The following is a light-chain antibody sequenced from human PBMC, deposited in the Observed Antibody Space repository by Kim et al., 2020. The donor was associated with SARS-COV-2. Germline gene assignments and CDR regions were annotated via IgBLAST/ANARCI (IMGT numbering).Light chain of an antibody. CDR1: QGISHS. J-gene: IGKJ1*01. CDR3: QKYDSAPWT. Sequence: DIQMAQSPSSLSASVGDRVTITCRASQGISHSLAWYRQKPGKVPMLLIYGASTLQSGVPSRFSGNGSGTDFTLTISSLQPEDAATYYCQKYDSAPWTFGQGTKVDIE. CDR2: GAS. V-gene: IGKV1-27*01.